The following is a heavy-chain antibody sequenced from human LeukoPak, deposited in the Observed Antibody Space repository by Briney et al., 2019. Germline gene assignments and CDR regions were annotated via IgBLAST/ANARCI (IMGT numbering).Heavy chain of an antibody. Sequence: SETLSLTCTVSGGSISSGDYYWSWIRQPPGKGLEWIGYIYYSGSTNYNPSLKSRVTISVDTSKNQFSLKLSSVTAADTALYYCARARTPYYYGSGSTPGWFDPWGQGTLVTVSS. D-gene: IGHD3-10*01. J-gene: IGHJ5*02. CDR3: ARARTPYYYGSGSTPGWFDP. CDR2: IYYSGST. V-gene: IGHV4-61*08. CDR1: GGSISSGDYY.